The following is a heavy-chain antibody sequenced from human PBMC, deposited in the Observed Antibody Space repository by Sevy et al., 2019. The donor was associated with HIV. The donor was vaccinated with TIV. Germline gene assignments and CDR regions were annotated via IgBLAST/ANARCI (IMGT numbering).Heavy chain of an antibody. CDR1: GFTFSSYS. J-gene: IGHJ6*02. CDR2: ISSSSSYI. CDR3: ARGQVAGNRRSYYYYGMDV. D-gene: IGHD6-19*01. Sequence: GGSLRLSCAASGFTFSSYSMNWVRQAPGKGLEWVSSISSSSSYIYYADSVKGRFTISRDNAKNSLYLQMNSLRAEDTAVYYCARGQVAGNRRSYYYYGMDVWGQGTTVTVSS. V-gene: IGHV3-21*01.